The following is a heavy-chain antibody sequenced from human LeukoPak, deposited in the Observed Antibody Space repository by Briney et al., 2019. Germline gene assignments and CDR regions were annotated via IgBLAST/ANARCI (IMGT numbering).Heavy chain of an antibody. V-gene: IGHV3-23*01. J-gene: IGHJ6*02. CDR2: ISGGGAGT. Sequence: PGGSLRLSCAASGLSFSFYAMSWVRKAPGKGLEWVSSISGGGAGTYYADSVRGRFTISRDNSKNTLYLQMNSLRAEDTALYYCAKGLHGGVGYGVDVWGQGTTVSVSS. D-gene: IGHD3-16*01. CDR3: AKGLHGGVGYGVDV. CDR1: GLSFSFYA.